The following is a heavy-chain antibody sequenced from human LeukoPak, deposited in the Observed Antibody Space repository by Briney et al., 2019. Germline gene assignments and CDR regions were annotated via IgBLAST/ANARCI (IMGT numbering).Heavy chain of an antibody. J-gene: IGHJ4*02. CDR3: AKELRSFDWLGALGY. CDR1: GFTFSSYA. D-gene: IGHD3-9*01. Sequence: GGSLRLSCSASGFTFSSYAMHWVRQPPGKGLENVSAISSNGGSTYYADSVKARFTNSRDNSKNTLYLQMSSLRAADKAVYYCAKELRSFDWLGALGYWGQGTLVTVSS. CDR2: ISSNGGST. V-gene: IGHV3-64D*06.